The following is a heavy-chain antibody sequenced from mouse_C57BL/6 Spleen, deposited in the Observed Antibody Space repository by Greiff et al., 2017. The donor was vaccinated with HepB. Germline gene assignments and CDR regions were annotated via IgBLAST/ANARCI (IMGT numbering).Heavy chain of an antibody. V-gene: IGHV1-64*01. CDR2: IHPNSGST. D-gene: IGHD1-1*01. CDR3: ARGATVVARDYFDY. Sequence: VKLQESGAELVKPGASVKLSCKASGYTFTSYWMHWVKQRPGQGLEWIGMIHPNSGSTNYNEKFKSKATLTVDKSSSTAYMQLSSLTSEDSAVYYCARGATVVARDYFDYWGQGTTLTVSS. J-gene: IGHJ2*01. CDR1: GYTFTSYW.